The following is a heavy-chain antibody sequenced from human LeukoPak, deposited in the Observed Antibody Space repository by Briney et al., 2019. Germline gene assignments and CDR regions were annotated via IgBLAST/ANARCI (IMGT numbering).Heavy chain of an antibody. Sequence: PSETLSLTCAVSGYSISSGYYWGWIRQPPGKGLEWIGSIYHSGSTYYNPSFKSRVTISVDTSKNQFSLKLSSVTAADTAVYYCARHLGYCSSTSCYPVYWFDPWGQGTLVTVSS. CDR1: GYSISSGYY. CDR2: IYHSGST. V-gene: IGHV4-38-2*01. J-gene: IGHJ5*02. CDR3: ARHLGYCSSTSCYPVYWFDP. D-gene: IGHD2-2*01.